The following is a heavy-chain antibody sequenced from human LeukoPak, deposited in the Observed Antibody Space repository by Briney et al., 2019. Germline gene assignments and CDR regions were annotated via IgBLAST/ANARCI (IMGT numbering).Heavy chain of an antibody. V-gene: IGHV4-59*12. D-gene: IGHD4-23*01. Sequence: PSETLSLTCTVSGGSISSYYWSWIRQPPGKGLEWIGYIYYSGSTNYNPSLKRRVTISVDTSKNQFSLKLSSVTAADTAIYYCAREGYGGNYGMDVWGQGTTVTVSS. CDR1: GGSISSYY. J-gene: IGHJ6*02. CDR2: IYYSGST. CDR3: AREGYGGNYGMDV.